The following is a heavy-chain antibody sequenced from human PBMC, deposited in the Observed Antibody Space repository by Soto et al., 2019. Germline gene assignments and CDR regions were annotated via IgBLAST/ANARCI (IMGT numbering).Heavy chain of an antibody. CDR2: IYWNDDK. CDR1: GFSLSTRAVG. J-gene: IGHJ3*02. V-gene: IGHV2-5*01. CDR3: AHRHELGSFDI. Sequence: FRPTLVNPTQTLTLTCTFSGFSLSTRAVGVGWIRQPPGKALEWLALIYWNDDKRYSPSLKNRLTITKDTSKNHVVLTMTNMDPVDTATYYCAHRHELGSFDIWGQGTKVTVSS. D-gene: IGHD1-26*01.